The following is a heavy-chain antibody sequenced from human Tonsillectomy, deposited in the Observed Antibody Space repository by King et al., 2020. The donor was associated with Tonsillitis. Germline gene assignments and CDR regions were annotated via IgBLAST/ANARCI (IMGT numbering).Heavy chain of an antibody. Sequence: VQLQESGPGLVKPSQTLSLTCTVSGGSISGGAYSWSWIRQHPGKGLEWIGDIYYSGNTYYNPSLQSRLTISVDAPQNQFSLRLSSVTAADTAVYYCGRYEGGVFDPWGQGTLVTVSS. V-gene: IGHV4-31*03. CDR2: IYYSGNT. CDR1: GGSISGGAYS. D-gene: IGHD2-15*01. CDR3: GRYEGGVFDP. J-gene: IGHJ5*02.